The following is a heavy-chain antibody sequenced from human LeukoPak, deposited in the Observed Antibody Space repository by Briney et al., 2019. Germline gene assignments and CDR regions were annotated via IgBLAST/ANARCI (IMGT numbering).Heavy chain of an antibody. CDR3: AANCVAVASTPSPFYDY. CDR1: GGSISSGGYS. J-gene: IGHJ4*02. Sequence: PSETLSLTCAVSGGSISSGGYSWSWIRPPPGKGLEWIGYINHSGRTYYNPSLKSRVTISVDRSKYLFSLKLSSVTAADTAVDYGAANCVAVASTPSPFYDYWGQGTLVTVSS. CDR2: INHSGRT. D-gene: IGHD6-19*01. V-gene: IGHV4-30-2*01.